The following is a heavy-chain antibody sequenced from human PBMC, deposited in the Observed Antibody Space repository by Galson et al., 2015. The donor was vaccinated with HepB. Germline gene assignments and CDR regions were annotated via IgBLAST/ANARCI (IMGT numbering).Heavy chain of an antibody. J-gene: IGHJ4*02. D-gene: IGHD2-8*01. Sequence: SLRLSCAASGFTFSSYAMSWVRQAPGKGLEWVSAISGSGGSTYYADSVEGRFTISRDNSKNTLYLQLNSLRAEDTAVYYCAKTGRGYCTNGVCYAFDYWGQGTLVTVSS. CDR3: AKTGRGYCTNGVCYAFDY. CDR1: GFTFSSYA. CDR2: ISGSGGST. V-gene: IGHV3-23*01.